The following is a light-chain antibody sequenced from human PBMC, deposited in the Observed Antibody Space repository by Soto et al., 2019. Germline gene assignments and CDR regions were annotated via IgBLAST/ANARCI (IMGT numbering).Light chain of an antibody. CDR3: NSYTSSSTYV. CDR2: DVS. J-gene: IGLJ1*01. Sequence: QSMLTEPRSGNGSPSQPFTIPYNKTSSDVGGYNYVSWYQQHPGKAPKVMIYDVSNRPSGVSNRFSGSKSGNTASLTISGLQAEDEADYYCNSYTSSSTYVFGTGTKVTVL. V-gene: IGLV2-14*01. CDR1: SSDVGGYNY.